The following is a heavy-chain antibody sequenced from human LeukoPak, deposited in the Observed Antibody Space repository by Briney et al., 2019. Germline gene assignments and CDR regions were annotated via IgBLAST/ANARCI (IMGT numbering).Heavy chain of an antibody. CDR2: ISYDGSNK. J-gene: IGHJ3*02. CDR3: AVVAGTNAFDI. D-gene: IGHD6-19*01. V-gene: IGHV3-30*03. Sequence: PGGSLRLSCAASGFTFSSYGMHWVRQAPGKGLEWVAVISYDGSNKYYADSVKSRFTISRDNSKNTLYLQMNSLRAEDTAVYYCAVVAGTNAFDIWGQGTMVTVSS. CDR1: GFTFSSYG.